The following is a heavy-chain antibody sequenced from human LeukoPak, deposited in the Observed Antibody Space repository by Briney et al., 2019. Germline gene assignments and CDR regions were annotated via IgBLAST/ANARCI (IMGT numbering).Heavy chain of an antibody. V-gene: IGHV4-30-4*01. Sequence: SQTLSLTCTVSGGSISSGDYYWSWIRQPPGKGLEWIGYIYDSGSTFYNPSLKSRVTISVDTSKNQFSLKLSSVTAADTAVYYCARYGDYAFDYWGQGTLVTVSS. CDR1: GGSISSGDYY. CDR2: IYDSGST. CDR3: ARYGDYAFDY. J-gene: IGHJ4*02. D-gene: IGHD4-17*01.